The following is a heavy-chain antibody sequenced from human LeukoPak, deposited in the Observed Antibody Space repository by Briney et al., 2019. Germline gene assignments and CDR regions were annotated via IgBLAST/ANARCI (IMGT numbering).Heavy chain of an antibody. Sequence: PGGSLRLSCAASGFTFSSYAMSWVRQAPGKGLEWVSAISGSGGSTYYADSVKGRFTISRDNSKNTLYLQMNSLRAEDTAVYYCARGGLDSSSRFDYWGQGTLVTVSS. CDR1: GFTFSSYA. J-gene: IGHJ4*02. CDR3: ARGGLDSSSRFDY. V-gene: IGHV3-23*01. D-gene: IGHD6-6*01. CDR2: ISGSGGST.